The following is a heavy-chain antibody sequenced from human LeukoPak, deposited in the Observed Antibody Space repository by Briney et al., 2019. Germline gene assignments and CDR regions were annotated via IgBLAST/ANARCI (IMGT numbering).Heavy chain of an antibody. Sequence: SETLSLTCTVSGGSISSSSYYWGWIRQPPGKELEWIGSIYSGGSSYYNPSLKSRVTISVDTSNNQFSLKVNSVAAADTAVYYCARDDSSGYLSFDYWGQGTLVTVSS. CDR1: GGSISSSSYY. CDR3: ARDDSSGYLSFDY. J-gene: IGHJ4*02. CDR2: IYSGGSS. V-gene: IGHV4-39*07. D-gene: IGHD3-22*01.